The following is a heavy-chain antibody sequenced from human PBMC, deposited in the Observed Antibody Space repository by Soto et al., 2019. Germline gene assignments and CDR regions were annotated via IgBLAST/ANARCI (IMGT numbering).Heavy chain of an antibody. CDR3: ARDRYYYDSSGYPDAFDI. J-gene: IGHJ3*02. CDR1: GGTFSSYT. CDR2: IIPILGIA. D-gene: IGHD3-22*01. Sequence: QVQLVQSGAEVKKPGSSVKVSCKASGGTFSSYTISWVRQAPGQGLEWMGRIIPILGIANYAQKFQGRVTITADKXTXTXXMELSSLRSEDTAVYYCARDRYYYDSSGYPDAFDIWGQGTMVTVSS. V-gene: IGHV1-69*08.